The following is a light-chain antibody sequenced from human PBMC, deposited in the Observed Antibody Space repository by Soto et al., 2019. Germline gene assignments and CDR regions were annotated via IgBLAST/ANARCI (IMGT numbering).Light chain of an antibody. J-gene: IGKJ1*01. Sequence: EIVLTQSPGTLSLSPGERATLSCRASQSVSSSYLAWYQQKPGQDPRLLIYGASSRATGIPDRFSGSGSGTDFTLPISRLEPEDFAVYYCQQYGSSPQTFGQGTKGEIK. CDR3: QQYGSSPQT. CDR1: QSVSSSY. V-gene: IGKV3-20*01. CDR2: GAS.